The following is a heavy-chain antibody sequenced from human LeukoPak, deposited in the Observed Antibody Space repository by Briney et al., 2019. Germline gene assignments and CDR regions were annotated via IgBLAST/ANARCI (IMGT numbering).Heavy chain of an antibody. J-gene: IGHJ4*02. CDR1: GGSISSSRYY. CDR2: IYYSGST. V-gene: IGHV4-39*01. CDR3: ARRSYSSSGGGLDY. Sequence: SETLSLTCTVSGGSISSSRYYWGWIRQPPGKGLEWLGSIYYSGSTNYNPSLKSRVTISVDTSKNQFSLKLSSVTAADTAVYYRARRSYSSSGGGLDYWGQGTLVTVSS. D-gene: IGHD6-13*01.